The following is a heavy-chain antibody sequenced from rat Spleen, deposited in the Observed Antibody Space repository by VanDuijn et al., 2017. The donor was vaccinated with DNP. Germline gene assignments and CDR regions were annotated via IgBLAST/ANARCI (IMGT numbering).Heavy chain of an antibody. CDR1: GFTFSDYN. Sequence: EVQLVESGGGLVQPGRSLKLSCVGSGFTFSDYNMAWVRQAPKKGLEWVATISHDGSSTNYRDSVKGRFTCSRDNAKSTLYLQIDSLRSEDTATYYCARPDYWGPGTMVTVSS. V-gene: IGHV5-7*01. J-gene: IGHJ1*01. D-gene: IGHD1-6*01. CDR2: ISHDGSST. CDR3: ARPDY.